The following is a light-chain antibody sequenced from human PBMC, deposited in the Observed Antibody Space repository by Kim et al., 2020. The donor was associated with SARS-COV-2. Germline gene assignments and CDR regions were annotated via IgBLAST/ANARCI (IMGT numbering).Light chain of an antibody. CDR2: SNN. V-gene: IGLV1-47*01. J-gene: IGLJ2*01. CDR1: SSNSGSNL. CDR3: AAWDDSLSGVV. Sequence: GQRATVACSGSSSNSGSNLEYWYQQLPGTAPKLLIYSNNQRPSGVPDRFSGSKSGTSASLTISGLRSEDEADYYCAAWDDSLSGVVFGGGTQLTVL.